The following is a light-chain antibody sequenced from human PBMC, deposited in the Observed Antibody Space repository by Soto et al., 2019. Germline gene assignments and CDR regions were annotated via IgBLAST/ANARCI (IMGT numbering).Light chain of an antibody. CDR2: DTS. CDR3: QQYSNWPPIT. V-gene: IGKV3-15*01. Sequence: EMVMTESPPTLSVSVGERATLSCRASQSVSSKLAWYQQKPGQAPRLLIYDTSTRATGIPARFSGSGSGTAFTLTISSLQYEDFAVYYCQQYSNWPPITFGQGTRLEIK. J-gene: IGKJ5*01. CDR1: QSVSSK.